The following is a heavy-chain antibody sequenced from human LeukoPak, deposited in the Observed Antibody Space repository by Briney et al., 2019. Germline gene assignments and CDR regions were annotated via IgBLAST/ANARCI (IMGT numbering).Heavy chain of an antibody. CDR1: GGSFSGYY. D-gene: IGHD4-11*01. V-gene: IGHV4-34*01. J-gene: IGHJ4*02. CDR2: INQSGST. Sequence: SETLSLTCAVYGGSFSGYYWSWIRQPPGKGLEWIGEINQSGSTNYNPSLKSRVTISVDTSKNQFSLKLSSVTAADTAVYYCARDYSNYDRRIDYWGQGTLVTVSS. CDR3: ARDYSNYDRRIDY.